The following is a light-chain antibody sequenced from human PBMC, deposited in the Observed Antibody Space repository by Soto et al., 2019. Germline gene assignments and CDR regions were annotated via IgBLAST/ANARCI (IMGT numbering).Light chain of an antibody. V-gene: IGKV1-5*03. CDR3: QQYKTYFLT. Sequence: DIQMTQYTSILSVSVGARVTITCRASQTISPWLAWYQQRPGKAPKVLIYKASSLVSGVPSRFSGSGSGAEFTLTINSLQPEDFATYYCQQYKTYFLTFGPGTQVEIK. J-gene: IGKJ1*01. CDR2: KAS. CDR1: QTISPW.